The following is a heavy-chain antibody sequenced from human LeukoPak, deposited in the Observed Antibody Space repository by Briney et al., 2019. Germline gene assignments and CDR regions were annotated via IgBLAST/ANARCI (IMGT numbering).Heavy chain of an antibody. D-gene: IGHD1-1*01. Sequence: PGGSLRLSCAASGFTFSSYSMKWVRQAPGKGLEWVSSISSSSSYIYYADSVKGRFTISRDNAKNSLYLQMNSLRAEDTAVYYCARMERKTGTGDAFDIWGQGTMVTVSS. CDR3: ARMERKTGTGDAFDI. CDR1: GFTFSSYS. V-gene: IGHV3-21*01. J-gene: IGHJ3*02. CDR2: ISSSSSYI.